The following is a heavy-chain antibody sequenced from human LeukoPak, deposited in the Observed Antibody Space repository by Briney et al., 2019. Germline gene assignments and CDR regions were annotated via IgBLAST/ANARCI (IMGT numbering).Heavy chain of an antibody. Sequence: PGGSLRLSCAASGFIFRNYAMSWVRQAPGKGLEWVSAITGSGDTTYCADSVKGRFTISRDDSKNTLYVEMNTLRAGDTAVYYCAKWGDYDILTGYYVSDFWGQGTLVTVSS. V-gene: IGHV3-23*01. CDR1: GFIFRNYA. D-gene: IGHD3-9*01. J-gene: IGHJ4*02. CDR3: AKWGDYDILTGYYVSDF. CDR2: ITGSGDTT.